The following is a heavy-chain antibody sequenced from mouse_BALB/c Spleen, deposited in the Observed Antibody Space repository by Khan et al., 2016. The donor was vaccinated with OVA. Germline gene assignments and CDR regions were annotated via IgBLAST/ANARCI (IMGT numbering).Heavy chain of an antibody. J-gene: IGHJ4*01. CDR3: ARAGHQYDYAMDS. CDR1: GFSITSDYT. V-gene: IGHV3-2*02. CDR2: ISSSGRT. Sequence: EVQLKESGPDLVKPSQTLSLTCTVTGFSITSDYTRNWIRQSPENQLGWMGYISSSGRTNYNPALKSRISITRDTSNNKFFLQLSSLTTEDTATSYYARAGHQYDYAMDSWGQGTSVTVSS.